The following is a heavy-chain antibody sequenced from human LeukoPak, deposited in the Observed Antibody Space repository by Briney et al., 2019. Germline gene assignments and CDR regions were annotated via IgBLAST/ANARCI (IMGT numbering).Heavy chain of an antibody. CDR3: AKKTIVGATVDAFDI. V-gene: IGHV3-30*02. CDR2: ICYDGFNK. Sequence: GGSLRLSCAASGFTFSNYGMHSVRQAPGKGLEWVASICYDGFNKYYAHSLKGQFTIYRDNSKNTLYLQMNSLRAEDTAVYYCAKKTIVGATVDAFDIWGQGTMVIVSS. CDR1: GFTFSNYG. D-gene: IGHD1-26*01. J-gene: IGHJ3*02.